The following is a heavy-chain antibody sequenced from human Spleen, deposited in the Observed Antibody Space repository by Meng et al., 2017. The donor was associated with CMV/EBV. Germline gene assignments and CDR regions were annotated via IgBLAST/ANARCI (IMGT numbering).Heavy chain of an antibody. V-gene: IGHV4-39*07. D-gene: IGHD3-10*01. J-gene: IGHJ5*02. CDR1: GGSISSSSYY. CDR3: ARDLDYYGSGTSNWFDP. Sequence: SETLSLTCTVSGGSISSSSYYWGWIRQPPGKGLEWIGSVYYSGNTYYNPSLKSRVTISVDTSKNQFSLKLSSVTAADTAVYYCARDLDYYGSGTSNWFDPWGQGTLVTVSS. CDR2: VYYSGNT.